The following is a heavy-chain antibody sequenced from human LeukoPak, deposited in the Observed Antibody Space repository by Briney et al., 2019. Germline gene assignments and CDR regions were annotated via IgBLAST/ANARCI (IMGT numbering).Heavy chain of an antibody. J-gene: IGHJ5*02. CDR1: GGSISSYY. CDR3: ARDRYGDYGGENWFDP. V-gene: IGHV4-59*01. Sequence: SETLSLTCTVSGGSISSYYWGWIRQPPGKGLEWIGYIYYSGSTNYNPSLKSRVTISVDTSKNQFSLKLSSVTAADTAVYYCARDRYGDYGGENWFDPWGQGTLVTVSS. D-gene: IGHD4-17*01. CDR2: IYYSGST.